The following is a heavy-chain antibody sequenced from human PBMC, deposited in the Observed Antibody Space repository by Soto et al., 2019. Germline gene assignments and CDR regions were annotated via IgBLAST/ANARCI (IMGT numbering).Heavy chain of an antibody. V-gene: IGHV4-30-2*01. D-gene: IGHD2-15*01. J-gene: IGHJ4*02. CDR3: ARDSHGGIIDY. CDR2: IYHSGST. Sequence: SETLSLTCAVSGGSISSGGYSWSWIRQPPGKGLEWIGYIYHSGSTYYNPSLKSRVTISVDRSKNQFSLKLSSVTAADTAVYYCARDSHGGIIDYWGQGTLVTVSS. CDR1: GGSISSGGYS.